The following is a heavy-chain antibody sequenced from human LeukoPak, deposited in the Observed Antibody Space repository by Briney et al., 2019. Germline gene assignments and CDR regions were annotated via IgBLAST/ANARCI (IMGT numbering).Heavy chain of an antibody. D-gene: IGHD3-22*01. CDR3: ARWDSSGYYGLDY. J-gene: IGHJ4*02. Sequence: SETLSLTCTVSGGSISGSSYYWGWIRQPPGKGLEWIGYIYYSGSTNYNPSLKSRVTISVDTSKNQFSLKLSSVTAADTAVYYCARWDSSGYYGLDYWGQGTLVTVSS. V-gene: IGHV4-61*05. CDR1: GGSISGSSYY. CDR2: IYYSGST.